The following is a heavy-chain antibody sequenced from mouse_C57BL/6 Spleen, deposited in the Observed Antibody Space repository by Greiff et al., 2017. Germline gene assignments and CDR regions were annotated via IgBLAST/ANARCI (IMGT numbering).Heavy chain of an antibody. D-gene: IGHD2-1*01. J-gene: IGHJ2*01. CDR2: IHPNSGST. CDR1: GYTFTSYC. CDR3: AIYYGNYVGY. Sequence: VQLQQPGAELVKPGASVKLSCKASGYTFTSYCMHWVKQRPGQGLEWIGMIHPNSGSTNYNEKFKSKATLTVDKSSSTAYMQLSSLTSEDSAVYYCAIYYGNYVGYWGQGTTLTVSS. V-gene: IGHV1-64*01.